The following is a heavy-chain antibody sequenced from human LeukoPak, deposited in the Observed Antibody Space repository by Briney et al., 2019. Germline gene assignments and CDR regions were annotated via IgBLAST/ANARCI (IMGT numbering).Heavy chain of an antibody. V-gene: IGHV3-23*01. Sequence: GGSLRLSCAASGFTFSRYAMSWVRQAPGKGLEWVSAISGSGGSTYYADSVKGRFTISRDNSKNTLYLQMNSLRAGDTAVYYCAPLGVTTWLDYWGQGTLVTVSS. D-gene: IGHD4-17*01. J-gene: IGHJ4*02. CDR2: ISGSGGST. CDR1: GFTFSRYA. CDR3: APLGVTTWLDY.